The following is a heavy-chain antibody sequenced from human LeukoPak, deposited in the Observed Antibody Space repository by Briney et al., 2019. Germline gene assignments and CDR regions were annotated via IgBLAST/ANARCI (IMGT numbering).Heavy chain of an antibody. CDR2: IYYSGST. CDR3: SRGEPTGDRGIDY. Sequence: SETLSLTCTVSGGSISSGDYYWSWIRQPPGKGLEWIGYIYYSGSTYYNPSLKSRVTISVDTSKNQFSLKLSSVTAADTAVYYCSRGEPTGDRGIDYWGQGTLVTVSS. CDR1: GGSISSGDYY. V-gene: IGHV4-30-4*01. J-gene: IGHJ4*02. D-gene: IGHD7-27*01.